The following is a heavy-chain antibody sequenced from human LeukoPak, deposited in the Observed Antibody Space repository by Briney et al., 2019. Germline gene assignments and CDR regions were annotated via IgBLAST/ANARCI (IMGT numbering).Heavy chain of an antibody. J-gene: IGHJ3*02. CDR1: GGTFSSYD. V-gene: IGHV1-69*05. CDR3: ASLGYCSSTSCYKVWAFDI. Sequence: SVKLSCKASGGTFSSYDISWVRQAPGKGLEWMGGIIPIFGTANYAQKFQSRVTITTHESTSTAYMELSSLRSEDTAVYYCASLGYCSSTSCYKVWAFDIWGQGTMVTVSS. CDR2: IIPIFGTA. D-gene: IGHD2-2*02.